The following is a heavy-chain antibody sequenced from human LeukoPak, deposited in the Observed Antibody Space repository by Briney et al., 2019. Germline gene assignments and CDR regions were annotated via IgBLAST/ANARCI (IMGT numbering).Heavy chain of an antibody. CDR3: AKVGLGNTAIHI. CDR1: GYTFPNYD. D-gene: IGHD5-18*01. Sequence: GASEKVSCKDSGYTFPNYDINWVRQATGQGLEWMGWMNFNSGNTGYAQKFQGRVTMTRNTAISTVYMELSSLKSEDTAIYYCAKVGLGNTAIHIWGQGTMVTVSS. CDR2: MNFNSGNT. J-gene: IGHJ3*02. V-gene: IGHV1-8*01.